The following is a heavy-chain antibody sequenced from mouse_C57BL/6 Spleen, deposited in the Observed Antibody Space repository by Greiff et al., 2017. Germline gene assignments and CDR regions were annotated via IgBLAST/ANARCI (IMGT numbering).Heavy chain of an antibody. CDR1: GYTFTSYW. CDR3: ARWGVPYAMDY. V-gene: IGHV1-69*01. J-gene: IGHJ4*01. D-gene: IGHD5-1*01. Sequence: QVQLQQSGAELVMPGASVKLSCKASGYTFTSYWMHWVKQRPGQGLEWIGEIDPSDSYTNYNQKFKGKSTLTVDKSSSTAYMQLSSLTSEDSAVYYCARWGVPYAMDYWGQGTSVTVSS. CDR2: IDPSDSYT.